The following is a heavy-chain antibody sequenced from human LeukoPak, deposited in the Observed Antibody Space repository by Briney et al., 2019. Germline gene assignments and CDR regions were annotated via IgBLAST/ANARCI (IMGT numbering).Heavy chain of an antibody. CDR2: ISSRSSAI. V-gene: IGHV3-48*04. CDR3: AREDGSGMRYYYGMDV. J-gene: IGHJ6*02. Sequence: GGSLRLSCAASGFTFSSYSMNWVRQAPGKGLQWVSYISSRSSAIYYADSVKGRFTISRDNAKNSLYLQMNSLRAEDTAVYYCAREDGSGMRYYYGMDVWGQGTTVTVSS. D-gene: IGHD3-10*01. CDR1: GFTFSSYS.